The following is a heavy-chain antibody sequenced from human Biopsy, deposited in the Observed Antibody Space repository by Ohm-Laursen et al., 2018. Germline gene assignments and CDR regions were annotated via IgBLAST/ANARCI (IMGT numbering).Heavy chain of an antibody. Sequence: LETLSLTCTVSGGSLSSYYWSWIRQPAGKGLEWIGRIYSSGSTNYNPSLKSRVTLSMDTSKRQFSLKLSFVTAADTAVYYCARWTPEYDSSRYYLDAFDIWGQGTKVTVSS. D-gene: IGHD3-22*01. CDR3: ARWTPEYDSSRYYLDAFDI. CDR1: GGSLSSYY. J-gene: IGHJ3*02. V-gene: IGHV4-4*07. CDR2: IYSSGST.